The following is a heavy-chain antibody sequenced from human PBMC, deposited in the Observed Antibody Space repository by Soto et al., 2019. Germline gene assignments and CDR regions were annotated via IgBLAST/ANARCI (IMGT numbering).Heavy chain of an antibody. J-gene: IGHJ4*02. CDR1: GFTFDDYV. CDR3: HQAREYNYAPDH. CDR2: VNWNGRTT. D-gene: IGHD2-2*01. Sequence: GGSLRLSCAASGFTFDDYVMHWVRQAPGKGLEWVASVNWNGRTTLYAAAVKGRFSVSRDNGKNSLYLEMTSLRPNDTALYFCHQAREYNYAPDHWGQGILVTVS. V-gene: IGHV3-9*01.